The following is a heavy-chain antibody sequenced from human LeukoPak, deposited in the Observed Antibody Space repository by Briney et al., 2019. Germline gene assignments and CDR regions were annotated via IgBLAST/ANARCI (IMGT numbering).Heavy chain of an antibody. V-gene: IGHV1-18*01. J-gene: IGHJ5*02. D-gene: IGHD3-16*01. CDR3: ASDFSVCLGEGFEP. CDR1: GYTFTSYG. CDR2: ISAYNGNT. Sequence: ASVKVSCKASGYTFTSYGISWVRQAPGQGLEWMGWISAYNGNTNYPQKLQGRVTMTTDTSTSTAYMELRSQRSDDKAVYYCASDFSVCLGEGFEPWGQGTLVTVSA.